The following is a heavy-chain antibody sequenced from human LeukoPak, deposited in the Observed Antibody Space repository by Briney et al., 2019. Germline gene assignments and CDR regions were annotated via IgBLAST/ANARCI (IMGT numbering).Heavy chain of an antibody. Sequence: GGSLRLSCAASGFTFSSYAMSWVRQAPGKGLEWVSGISASGGSTYYADSVEGRFTISRDNSKNTLYLQMNSLRAEDTAVYYCAKALSEGITMIVVVPGWFDPWGLGTLVTVSS. CDR3: AKALSEGITMIVVVPGWFDP. CDR1: GFTFSSYA. V-gene: IGHV3-23*01. CDR2: ISASGGST. J-gene: IGHJ5*02. D-gene: IGHD3-22*01.